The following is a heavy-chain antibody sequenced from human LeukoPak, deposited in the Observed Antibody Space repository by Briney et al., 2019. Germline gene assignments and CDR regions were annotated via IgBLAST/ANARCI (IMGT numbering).Heavy chain of an antibody. CDR3: ARSSGGSCYAGVEY. Sequence: GGSLRLSCAASGFTFSSYAMSWVRQAPGTGLEWVSAISGSGGSTYYADSVKGRFTISRDNSKNTLYLQMNSLRAEDTAVYYCARSSGGSCYAGVEYWGQGTLVTVSS. J-gene: IGHJ4*02. CDR2: ISGSGGST. CDR1: GFTFSSYA. D-gene: IGHD2-15*01. V-gene: IGHV3-23*01.